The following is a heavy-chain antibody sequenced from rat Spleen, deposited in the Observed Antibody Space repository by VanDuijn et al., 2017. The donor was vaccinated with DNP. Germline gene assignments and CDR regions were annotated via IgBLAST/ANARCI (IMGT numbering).Heavy chain of an antibody. J-gene: IGHJ2*01. CDR1: GFTFSDYY. CDR3: ARHVLPLRVWDY. V-gene: IGHV5-22*01. D-gene: IGHD4-1*01. CDR2: ISYDGGST. Sequence: EVQLVESGGGLVQPGRSLRLSCVASGFTFSDYYMAWVRQAPTKGLEWVAYISYDGGSTSYGDSVKGRFTISRDIVKSTLYLQMNSLRSEDMATYYCARHVLPLRVWDYWGQGVMVTVSS.